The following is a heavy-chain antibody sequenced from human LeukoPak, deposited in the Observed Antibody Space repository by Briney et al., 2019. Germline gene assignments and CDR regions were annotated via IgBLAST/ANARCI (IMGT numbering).Heavy chain of an antibody. CDR2: IYTSGRT. D-gene: IGHD2-15*01. V-gene: IGHV4-4*07. CDR3: ARDLVAFDY. CDR1: GGSISSYY. Sequence: SETLSLTCTVSGGSISSYYWSWIRQPAGKGLEWIGRIYTSGRTNYNPSLKSRVTMSLDMFKNQFSLKPNSVTAADTAVYYCARDLVAFDYWGQGALVIVSS. J-gene: IGHJ4*02.